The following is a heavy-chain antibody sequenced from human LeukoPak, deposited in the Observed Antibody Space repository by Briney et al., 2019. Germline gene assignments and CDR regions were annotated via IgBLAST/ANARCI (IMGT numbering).Heavy chain of an antibody. CDR3: ARGGGGSSSCDY. Sequence: GGSLKLSCAASGFTFSSYSMNWVRQAPGKGLEWVSSISSSSSYIYYADSVKGRFTISRDNAKNSLYLQMNSLRAEDTAVYYCARGGGGSSSCDYRGQGTLVTVSS. CDR2: ISSSSSYI. D-gene: IGHD6-13*01. CDR1: GFTFSSYS. J-gene: IGHJ4*02. V-gene: IGHV3-21*01.